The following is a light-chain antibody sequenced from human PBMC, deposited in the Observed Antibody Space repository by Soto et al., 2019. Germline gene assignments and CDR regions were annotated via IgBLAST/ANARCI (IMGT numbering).Light chain of an antibody. CDR1: QTISDY. CDR3: QKSYDVRPS. CDR2: DAS. Sequence: DIRMTQSPSSLSAVVGDRVTITCRASQTISDYLNWYQQKPGKAPNLLIHDASILQSGVPSRFSGSGSGTDFSLTISSLQPEDFAPYYCQKSYDVRPSFGGGTKVQI. J-gene: IGKJ4*01. V-gene: IGKV1-39*01.